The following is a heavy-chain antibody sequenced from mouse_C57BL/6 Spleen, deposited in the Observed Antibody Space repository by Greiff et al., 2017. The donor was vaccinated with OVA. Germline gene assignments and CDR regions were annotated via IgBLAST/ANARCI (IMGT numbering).Heavy chain of an antibody. Sequence: VQLQQSGPELVKPGASVKISCKASGYAFSSSWMNWVKQRPGKGLEWIGRIYPGDGDTNYNGKFKGKATLTADKSSSTAYMQLSSLTSEDSAVYFCARWDYSNSYAMDYWGQGTSVTVSS. J-gene: IGHJ4*01. CDR2: IYPGDGDT. CDR1: GYAFSSSW. V-gene: IGHV1-82*01. CDR3: ARWDYSNSYAMDY. D-gene: IGHD2-5*01.